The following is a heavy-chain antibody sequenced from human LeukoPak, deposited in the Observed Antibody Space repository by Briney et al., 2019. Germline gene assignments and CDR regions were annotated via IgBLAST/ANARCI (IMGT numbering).Heavy chain of an antibody. CDR2: ISAYNGNT. Sequence: ASVKVSCKASGYTFTGYYMHWVRQAPGQGLEWMGWISAYNGNTNYAQKLQGRVTMTTDTSTSTAYMELRSLRSDDTAVYYCARESATGFDDYWGQGTLVTVSS. CDR1: GYTFTGYY. V-gene: IGHV1-18*04. J-gene: IGHJ4*02. CDR3: ARESATGFDDY. D-gene: IGHD3-9*01.